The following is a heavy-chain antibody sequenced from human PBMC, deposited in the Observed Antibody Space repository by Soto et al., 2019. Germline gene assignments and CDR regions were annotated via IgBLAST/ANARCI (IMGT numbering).Heavy chain of an antibody. V-gene: IGHV3-30-3*01. CDR3: ARDSLGHCSGGSCYSSNVFDL. Sequence: QVQLVESGGGVVQPGRSLRLSCAASGFTFSTFGFHWVRQAPGKGLEWVAGISFDGSSKSYADSVKGRFTISRDNSKNTLYMQMISLRAEDTAVYYCARDSLGHCSGGSCYSSNVFDLWGQGTLVTVSS. CDR1: GFTFSTFG. D-gene: IGHD2-15*01. CDR2: ISFDGSSK. J-gene: IGHJ5*02.